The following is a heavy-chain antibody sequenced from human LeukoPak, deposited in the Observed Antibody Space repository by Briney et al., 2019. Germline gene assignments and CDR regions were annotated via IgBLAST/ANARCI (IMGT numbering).Heavy chain of an antibody. Sequence: ASVKVSCKASGYTFTGYYMHWVRQAPGQGLEWMGWINPNSGGTNYAQKFQGRVTMTRDTSISTAYMELSRLRSDDTGVYYCARDRRYCSGGSCYSFDYWGQGTLVTVSS. CDR3: ARDRRYCSGGSCYSFDY. J-gene: IGHJ4*02. V-gene: IGHV1-2*02. CDR2: INPNSGGT. D-gene: IGHD2-15*01. CDR1: GYTFTGYY.